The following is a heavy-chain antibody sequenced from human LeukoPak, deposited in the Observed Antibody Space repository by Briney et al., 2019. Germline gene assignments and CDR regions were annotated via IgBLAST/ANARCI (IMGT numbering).Heavy chain of an antibody. V-gene: IGHV4-38-2*02. CDR1: GDSISSGDYY. CDR2: IYHSGST. J-gene: IGHJ4*02. Sequence: SQTLSLTCTVSGDSISSGDYYWSWIRQPPGKGLEWIGSIYHSGSTYYNPSLKSRVTISVDTSKNQFSLKLSSVTAADTAVYYCARDWGSGYYYVYYFDYWGQGTLVTVSS. CDR3: ARDWGSGYYYVYYFDY. D-gene: IGHD3-22*01.